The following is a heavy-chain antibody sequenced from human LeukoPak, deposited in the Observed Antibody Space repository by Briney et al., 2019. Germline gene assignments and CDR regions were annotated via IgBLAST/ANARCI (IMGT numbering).Heavy chain of an antibody. V-gene: IGHV4-59*01. CDR2: IYYSGST. CDR3: ARYYYESSGYASNWFDP. J-gene: IGHJ5*02. Sequence: SETLSLTCTVSGGSISSYYWSWIRQPPGKGLEWIGYIYYSGSTNYNPSLKSRVTISVDTSKNQFSLKLSSVTAADTAVYYCARYYYESSGYASNWFDPWGQGTLVTVSS. D-gene: IGHD3-22*01. CDR1: GGSISSYY.